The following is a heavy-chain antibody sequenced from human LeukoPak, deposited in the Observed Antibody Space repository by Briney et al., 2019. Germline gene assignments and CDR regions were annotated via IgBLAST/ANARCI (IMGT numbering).Heavy chain of an antibody. CDR1: GFTFSSYA. CDR3: AKGNVDIVATISFDY. D-gene: IGHD5-12*01. CDR2: ISGSGGST. Sequence: GGSLRLSCAASGFTFSSYAMSWVRQAPGKGLEWVSAISGSGGSTYYADSVKGRFTISRDNSKNTLYLQMNSLRAEDTAVYYCAKGNVDIVATISFDYWGQGTLVTVSS. J-gene: IGHJ4*02. V-gene: IGHV3-23*01.